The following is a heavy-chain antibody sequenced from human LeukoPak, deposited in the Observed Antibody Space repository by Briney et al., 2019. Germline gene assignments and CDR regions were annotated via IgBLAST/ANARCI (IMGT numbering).Heavy chain of an antibody. J-gene: IGHJ3*02. CDR3: ARHSRSAYTGYENAFDI. CDR2: IYNSANT. D-gene: IGHD5-12*01. Sequence: SETLSLTCTVSGDSISSSSYCWDWIRQPPGKGLEWIGNIYNSANTHYNPSLKTRITMSVDTSKNQFSLKLNSVTAADTGIYYCARHSRSAYTGYENAFDISGQGTMVTVSS. V-gene: IGHV4-39*01. CDR1: GDSISSSSYC.